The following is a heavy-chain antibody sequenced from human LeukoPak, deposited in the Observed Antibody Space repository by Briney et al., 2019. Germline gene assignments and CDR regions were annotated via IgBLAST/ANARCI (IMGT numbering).Heavy chain of an antibody. Sequence: GGSLRLSCAASGFTFSDHCMDWVRQAPGKGLEWVGRTRNKANSYTTEYAASVKGRFTISRDDSKNSLYLQMNSLKTEDTAVYYCARDLVSYYDSSGYYYQWSPYYYYGMDVWGQGTTVTVSS. V-gene: IGHV3-72*01. J-gene: IGHJ6*02. D-gene: IGHD3-22*01. CDR2: TRNKANSYTT. CDR1: GFTFSDHC. CDR3: ARDLVSYYDSSGYYYQWSPYYYYGMDV.